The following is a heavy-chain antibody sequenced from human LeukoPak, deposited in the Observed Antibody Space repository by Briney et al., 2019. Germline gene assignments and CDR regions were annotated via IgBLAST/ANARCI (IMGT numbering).Heavy chain of an antibody. D-gene: IGHD1-7*01. CDR1: GYTFTSYD. Sequence: APVKVSCKASGYTFTSYDINWVRQATGQGLEWMGWMNPNSGNTGYAQKFQGRVTMTRNTSISTAYMELSSLRSEDTAVYYCARRGITGTTNYYYYGMDVWGQGTTVTVSS. CDR2: MNPNSGNT. J-gene: IGHJ6*02. V-gene: IGHV1-8*01. CDR3: ARRGITGTTNYYYYGMDV.